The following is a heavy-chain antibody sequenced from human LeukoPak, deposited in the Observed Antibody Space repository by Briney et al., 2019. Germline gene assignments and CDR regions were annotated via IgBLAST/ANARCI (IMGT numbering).Heavy chain of an antibody. J-gene: IGHJ5*02. CDR1: GDSISSNY. CDR2: ISNSGST. V-gene: IGHV4-59*01. CDR3: ARCRDEFADYGFTS. Sequence: SETLSLTCTVSGDSISSNYWSWIRQPPGKGLEWIGYISNSGSTKYNPSLKSRVTISVDTSKNLFSLKLTSMTAADTAVYYCARCRDEFADYGFTSWGPGTLVTVSS. D-gene: IGHD4-17*01.